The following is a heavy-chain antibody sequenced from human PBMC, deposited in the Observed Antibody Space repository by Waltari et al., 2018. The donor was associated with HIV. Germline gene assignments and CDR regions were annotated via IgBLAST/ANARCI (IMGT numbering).Heavy chain of an antibody. CDR3: ARLRFHSLYYFDS. CDR1: GASISSSSYY. V-gene: IGHV4-39*01. D-gene: IGHD3-16*01. Sequence: QLHLQESGPGLVKPSETLSLTCSVSGASISSSSYYWAWIRQPPGKGLEWIGAIYYSGTTYYNPSVKSRVSASLDAPKNELSLKLTSVTATDTALYYCARLRFHSLYYFDSWGPGILVTVSS. CDR2: IYYSGTT. J-gene: IGHJ4*02.